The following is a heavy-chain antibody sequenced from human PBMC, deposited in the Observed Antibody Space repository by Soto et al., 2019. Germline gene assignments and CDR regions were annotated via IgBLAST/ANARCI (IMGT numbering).Heavy chain of an antibody. CDR2: INTGGGSA. Sequence: QVDLVQSGAEVKKPGASVTISCKASGSAITRYYIHWVRQAPGRGLEWMGIINTGGGSASYAQKLQDRVTIDKDTSTGTVYMDLRSLRTEDTAVYYCARDTSGWSLNGLDVWGQGTTVNVSS. CDR1: GSAITRYY. V-gene: IGHV1-46*01. J-gene: IGHJ6*02. D-gene: IGHD6-19*01. CDR3: ARDTSGWSLNGLDV.